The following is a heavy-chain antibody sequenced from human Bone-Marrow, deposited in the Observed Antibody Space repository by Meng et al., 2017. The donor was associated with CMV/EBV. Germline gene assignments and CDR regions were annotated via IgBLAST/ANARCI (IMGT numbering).Heavy chain of an antibody. CDR2: MNPNSGNT. V-gene: IGHV1-8*01. CDR1: GYTFTSYD. CDR3: ARDHVRAGSNPDAFDI. Sequence: ASVKVSCKASGYTFTSYDINWVRQATGQGLEWMGWMNPNSGNTGYAQKFQGRVTMTRNTSISTAYMELSSLRSEDTAVYYCARDHVRAGSNPDAFDIWGQGTMVTVSS. J-gene: IGHJ3*02. D-gene: IGHD3-10*01.